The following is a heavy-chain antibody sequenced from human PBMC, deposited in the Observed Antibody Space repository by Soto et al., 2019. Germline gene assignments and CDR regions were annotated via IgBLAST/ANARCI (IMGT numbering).Heavy chain of an antibody. J-gene: IGHJ4*02. Sequence: EVQLLESGGGLVQPGGSLRLSCAASGFTFTTYAMTWVRQAPGKGLEWVSTISNSGGSTYYADSVRGRCTISRDSSKRTLFLQMNSLIAEDTAVYYCAKERTAERELRHFDYWGQGTLVTVSS. V-gene: IGHV3-23*01. CDR1: GFTFTTYA. CDR2: ISNSGGST. CDR3: AKERTAERELRHFDY. D-gene: IGHD1-7*01.